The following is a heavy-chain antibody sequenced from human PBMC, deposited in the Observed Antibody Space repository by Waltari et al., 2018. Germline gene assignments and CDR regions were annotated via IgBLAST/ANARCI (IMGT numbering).Heavy chain of an antibody. J-gene: IGHJ6*03. V-gene: IGHV4-59*11. CDR1: GGSISSHY. D-gene: IGHD6-13*01. CDR2: IYYSGST. Sequence: QVQLQESGPGLVKPSETLSLTCTVPGGSISSHYWSWIRQPPGKGLEWIGYIYYSGSTNYNPSLKSRVTISVDTSKNQFSLKLSSVTAADTAVYYCARGVVAAGGVYYYYMDVWGKGTTVTVSS. CDR3: ARGVVAAGGVYYYYMDV.